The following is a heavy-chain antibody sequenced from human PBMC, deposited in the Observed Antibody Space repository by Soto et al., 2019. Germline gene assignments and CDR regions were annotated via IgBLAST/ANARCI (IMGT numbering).Heavy chain of an antibody. V-gene: IGHV4-39*01. J-gene: IGHJ4*02. Sequence: SETLSLTCTVSGGSISSSSYYWGWIRQPPGKGLEWIGSIYYSGSTYYNPSLKSRVTISVDTSKNQFSLKLSSVTAADTAVYYCARRHSSSWYRYFDYWGQGTLVTVSS. D-gene: IGHD6-13*01. CDR3: ARRHSSSWYRYFDY. CDR2: IYYSGST. CDR1: GGSISSSSYY.